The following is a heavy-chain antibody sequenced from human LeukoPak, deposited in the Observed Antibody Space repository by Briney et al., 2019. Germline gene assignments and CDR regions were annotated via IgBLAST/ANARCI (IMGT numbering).Heavy chain of an antibody. CDR3: TPARVGY. CDR2: IKTKTDGETT. CDR1: GFAFTEAW. J-gene: IGHJ4*02. V-gene: IGHV3-15*01. Sequence: GGSLRLSCAASGFAFTEAWMSWVRQAPGKGLEWVGRIKTKTDGETTDYAAPVKGRFTISRDESKNTLYLQMNSLKTEDTAVYYCTPARVGYWGQGTLVTVSS.